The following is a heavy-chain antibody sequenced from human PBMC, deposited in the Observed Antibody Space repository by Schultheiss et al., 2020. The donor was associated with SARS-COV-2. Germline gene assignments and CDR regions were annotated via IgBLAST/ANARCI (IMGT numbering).Heavy chain of an antibody. CDR3: ARGRRGEVPGAIGSY. J-gene: IGHJ4*02. V-gene: IGHV3-33*08. Sequence: GGSLRLSCAASGFTFSSYAMHWVRQAPGKGLEWVAVIWYDGSNKYYADSVKGRFTISRDNAKNSLYLQMNSLRAEDTAVYYCARGRRGEVPGAIGSYWGQGTLVTVSS. D-gene: IGHD2-2*01. CDR1: GFTFSSYA. CDR2: IWYDGSNK.